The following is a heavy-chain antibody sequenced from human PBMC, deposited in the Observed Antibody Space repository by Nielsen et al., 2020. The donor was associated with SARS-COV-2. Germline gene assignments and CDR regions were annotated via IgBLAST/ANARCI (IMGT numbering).Heavy chain of an antibody. CDR1: GFTFSSYG. J-gene: IGHJ4*02. D-gene: IGHD6-19*01. CDR2: IWYDGSNK. CDR3: ARDPDAVAGPFDY. Sequence: GGSLRLSCAASGFTFSSYGMHWVRQAPGKGLEWVAVIWYDGSNKYYADSVKGRFTISRDNSKNTLYLQMNSLRAENTAVYYCARDPDAVAGPFDYWGQGTLVTVSS. V-gene: IGHV3-33*01.